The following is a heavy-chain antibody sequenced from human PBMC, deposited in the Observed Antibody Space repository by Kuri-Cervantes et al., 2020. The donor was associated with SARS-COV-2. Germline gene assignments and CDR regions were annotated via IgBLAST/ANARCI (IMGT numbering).Heavy chain of an antibody. V-gene: IGHV3-7*05. Sequence: GESLKISCAASGFIFSGSSMTWVRQAPGKGLEWVANIKQDGSEEYYVDSVKGRFTISRDNAQNSLYLEMNSLRGEDTAVYYCARESIYVYGEFDFWGQGTLVTVSS. CDR3: ARESIYVYGEFDF. CDR2: IKQDGSEE. D-gene: IGHD3-16*02. J-gene: IGHJ4*02. CDR1: GFIFSGSS.